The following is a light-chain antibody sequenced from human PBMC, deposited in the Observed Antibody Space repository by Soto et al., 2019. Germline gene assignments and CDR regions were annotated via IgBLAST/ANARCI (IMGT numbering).Light chain of an antibody. CDR3: QQYNNWPPWT. CDR2: GAS. V-gene: IGKV3-15*01. CDR1: QSVSSN. J-gene: IGKJ1*01. Sequence: EIVMTQSPATLSVSPGERATLSCRASQSVSSNLAWYQQKPGQAPRLLIYGASTRATGIPARFSDSGSGTEFTLTISSLQSEDFAVYYCQQYNNWPPWTFVHGTKVEIK.